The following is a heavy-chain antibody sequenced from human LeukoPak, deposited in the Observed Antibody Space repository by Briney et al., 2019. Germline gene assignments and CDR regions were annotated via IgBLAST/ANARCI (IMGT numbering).Heavy chain of an antibody. CDR1: GFTFDDYG. V-gene: IGHV3-21*01. CDR2: ITSSSSYI. J-gene: IGHJ5*02. CDR3: AREMLAAVAAQS. Sequence: GGSLRLSCAASGFTFDDYGMSWVRQAPGKGLEWVSSITSSSSYIYYADSVKGRFTISRDNAKNSLYLQMNSLRAEDTAVYYCAREMLAAVAAQSWGQGTLVTVSS. D-gene: IGHD6-19*01.